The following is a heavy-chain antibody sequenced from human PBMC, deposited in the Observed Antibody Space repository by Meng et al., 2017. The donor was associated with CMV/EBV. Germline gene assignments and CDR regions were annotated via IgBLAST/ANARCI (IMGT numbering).Heavy chain of an antibody. CDR3: AKDHIRTPAEYFQH. Sequence: GESLKISCAASGFTFSSYWMSWVRQAPGKGLEWVSAISGSGGSTYYADSVKGRFTISRDNSKNTLYLQMNSLRAEDTAVYYCAKDHIRTPAEYFQHWGQGTLVTVSS. D-gene: IGHD2-21*01. V-gene: IGHV3-23*01. J-gene: IGHJ1*01. CDR1: GFTFSSYW. CDR2: ISGSGGST.